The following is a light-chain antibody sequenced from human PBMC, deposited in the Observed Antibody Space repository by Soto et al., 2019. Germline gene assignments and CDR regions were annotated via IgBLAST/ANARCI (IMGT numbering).Light chain of an antibody. CDR1: QNIGSY. J-gene: IGKJ3*01. CDR2: AAS. Sequence: DIQMTQSPSSLSASVGDRVSITCPANQNIGSYLNWYHQRPGKAPKLLIYAASSLQTGVPSRFSGSGSGRDNALTFSGLQAEDFGTYYCLQSSTPPFTFGPGTRVHIK. CDR3: LQSSTPPFT. V-gene: IGKV1-39*01.